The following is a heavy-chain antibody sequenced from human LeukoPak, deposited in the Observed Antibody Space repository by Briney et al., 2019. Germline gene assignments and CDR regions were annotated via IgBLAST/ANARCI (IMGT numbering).Heavy chain of an antibody. Sequence: QPGGSLRLSCAVSGFTFSSSWMSWVRQAPGKWLEWVANIKEDGSEKYYVDSVKGRFTISRDNAKNSLYLQLNSLRVEDRAVYYCARHSSGYYWGRGTLVTVSS. J-gene: IGHJ4*02. D-gene: IGHD3-22*01. CDR3: ARHSSGYY. CDR1: GFTFSSSW. V-gene: IGHV3-7*01. CDR2: IKEDGSEK.